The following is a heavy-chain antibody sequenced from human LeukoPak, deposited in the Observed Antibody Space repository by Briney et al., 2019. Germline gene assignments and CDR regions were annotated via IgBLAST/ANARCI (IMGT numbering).Heavy chain of an antibody. Sequence: GGSLRLSCAASGFTVSSNYMTSVRQAPGKGLEWVSVLYSGGSTYYADSVKGRFTISRDNSKNTLYLQMNSLRAEDTAVYYCTTATRFDYWGQGTLVTVSS. V-gene: IGHV3-53*01. CDR2: LYSGGST. D-gene: IGHD1-1*01. CDR1: GFTVSSNY. J-gene: IGHJ4*02. CDR3: TTATRFDY.